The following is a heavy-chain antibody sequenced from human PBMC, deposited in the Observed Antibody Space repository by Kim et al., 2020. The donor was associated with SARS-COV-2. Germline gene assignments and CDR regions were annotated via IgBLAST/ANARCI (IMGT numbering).Heavy chain of an antibody. D-gene: IGHD3-22*01. CDR2: IYSGGST. CDR3: ASQRDTYYYDSSGYYYPNLGAFDI. Sequence: GGSLRLSCAASGFTVSSNYMSWVRQAPGKGLEWVSVIYSGGSTYYADSVKGRFPISRDHSKNTLYLQMNSLRAEDTAVYYCASQRDTYYYDSSGYYYPNLGAFDIWGQGTMVTVSS. CDR1: GFTVSSNY. J-gene: IGHJ3*02. V-gene: IGHV3-53*01.